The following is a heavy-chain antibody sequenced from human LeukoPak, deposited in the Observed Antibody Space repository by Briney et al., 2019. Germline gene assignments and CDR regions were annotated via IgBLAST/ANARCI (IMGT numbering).Heavy chain of an antibody. J-gene: IGHJ4*02. CDR3: VRDPDALDY. Sequence: GGSLRLSCVASGFTFSLYWMSWVRQAPGKGLEWVANIKQDGGEEFYVDSVKGRFTISRDNAKNSVYLQMNSLRDEDTAVYYCVRDPDALDYWGQGTLVTVSS. CDR1: GFTFSLYW. CDR2: IKQDGGEE. V-gene: IGHV3-7*01.